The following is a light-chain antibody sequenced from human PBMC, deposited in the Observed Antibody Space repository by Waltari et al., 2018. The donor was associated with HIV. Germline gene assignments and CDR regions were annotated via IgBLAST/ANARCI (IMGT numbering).Light chain of an antibody. CDR1: HLGDKS. CDR2: DDS. V-gene: IGLV3-21*02. CDR3: QVWDVVSDHVL. J-gene: IGLJ3*02. Sequence: SYVLTQPPSVSVAPGQTARIHLGGNHLGDKSVHWYQQKPGQAPVLVVYDDSDRPSGIPERFSGSNSGNTATLTISGVEAGDEADYYCQVWDVVSDHVLFGGGTKLTVL.